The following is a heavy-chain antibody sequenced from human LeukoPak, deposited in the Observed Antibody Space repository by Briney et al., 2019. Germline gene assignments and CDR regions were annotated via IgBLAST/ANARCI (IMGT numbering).Heavy chain of an antibody. CDR1: GYTFTSYG. Sequence: GASVKVSCKASGYTFTSYGISWVRQAPGQGLEWMGWISAYNGNTNYAQKLQGRVTMTTDTSTSTAYMELRSLRSDDTAVYYCARDLNYELDEIYYYYYGMDVWGQGTTVTVSS. CDR3: ARDLNYELDEIYYYYYGMDV. V-gene: IGHV1-18*01. J-gene: IGHJ6*02. CDR2: ISAYNGNT. D-gene: IGHD4-4*01.